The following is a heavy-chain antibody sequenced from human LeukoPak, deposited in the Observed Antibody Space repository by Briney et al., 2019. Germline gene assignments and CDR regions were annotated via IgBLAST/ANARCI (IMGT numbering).Heavy chain of an antibody. V-gene: IGHV4-4*07. CDR3: ASFYCSGGSCYPYYYYYYMDV. J-gene: IGHJ6*03. CDR2: IYTSWST. Sequence: SETLSLTCTVSGGSISSYYWSWIRQPSAKGLELMGRIYTSWSTNYNPDLKSRVTMSVYTSKSQFSLKLRSVTAADTAVYYCASFYCSGGSCYPYYYYYYMDVWGKGTTVTISS. CDR1: GGSISSYY. D-gene: IGHD2-15*01.